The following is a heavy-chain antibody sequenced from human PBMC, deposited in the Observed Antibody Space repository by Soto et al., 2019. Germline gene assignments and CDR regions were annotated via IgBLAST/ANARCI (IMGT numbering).Heavy chain of an antibody. V-gene: IGHV3-30*18. J-gene: IGHJ6*02. CDR3: VKAIVGTVPRFGLDV. CDR1: GFAFNNYA. D-gene: IGHD5-12*01. Sequence: VASGGGLVQPGRSLRLSCAASGFAFNNYAMHWVRQAPGKGPEWVAVTSYDGSNKYYADSGKGRFTISRDNAKNTLYLQMDSLRVEDTAIYYCVKAIVGTVPRFGLDVWGLGTTVTVSS. CDR2: TSYDGSNK.